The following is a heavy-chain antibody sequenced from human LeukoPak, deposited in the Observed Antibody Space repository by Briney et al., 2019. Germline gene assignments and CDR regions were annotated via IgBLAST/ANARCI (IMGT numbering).Heavy chain of an antibody. Sequence: GGSLRLSCAASGFTFDNYFMHWVRQAPGKGLEWVSFIRGDGGTTYYRDSVKGRFTISRDNSKNSLYLQLESLRADDTALYFCATSHGWSPDHWGQGTLVTVSS. CDR3: ATSHGWSPDH. V-gene: IGHV3-43*02. CDR2: IRGDGGTT. D-gene: IGHD6-19*01. CDR1: GFTFDNYF. J-gene: IGHJ4*02.